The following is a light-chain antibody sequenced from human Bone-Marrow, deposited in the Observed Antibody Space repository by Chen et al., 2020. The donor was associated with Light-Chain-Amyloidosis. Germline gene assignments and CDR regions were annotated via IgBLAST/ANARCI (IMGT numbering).Light chain of an antibody. J-gene: IGLJ3*02. CDR3: QSYQGSSHGV. Sequence: FMLTQPHSVSESPGKTVIISCTRSSGSIATNYVQGYQQRPGSPPTTVIYEDDQRPSGVPDRFSGSIDRSSNAASLTISGLDDEEEADYYWQSYQGSSHGVFGGGTKLTVL. CDR2: EDD. CDR1: SGSIATNY. V-gene: IGLV6-57*01.